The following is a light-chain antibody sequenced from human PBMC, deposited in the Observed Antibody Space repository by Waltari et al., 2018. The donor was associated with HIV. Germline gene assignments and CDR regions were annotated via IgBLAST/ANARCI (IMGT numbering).Light chain of an antibody. CDR1: SSDIGDYNY. CDR3: SSYSGSDTLVV. V-gene: IGLV2-14*01. Sequence: HSALTQPASVSGSPGQSITISCTGTSSDIGDYNYVSWYQQRPGKGPKLIIYEVSTRSSGVSLRFSGSKSGNTASLTVSGLQLEDEGDYYCSSYSGSDTLVVFGGGTKLTVL. J-gene: IGLJ2*01. CDR2: EVS.